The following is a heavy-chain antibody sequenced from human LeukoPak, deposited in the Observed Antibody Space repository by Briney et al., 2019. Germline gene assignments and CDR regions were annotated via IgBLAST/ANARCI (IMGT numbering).Heavy chain of an antibody. CDR2: TYQRSKWYN. V-gene: IGHV6-1*01. Sequence: SQTLSLTCAISGDSVSINSAAWNWIRQSPSRGLEWLGRTYQRSKWYNDYAVSVKSRITINPDISKNQFSLQLNSVTPEDTAVYYCAKGSTPEGELRHDNWGQGTLVAVSS. D-gene: IGHD1-7*01. CDR3: AKGSTPEGELRHDN. J-gene: IGHJ4*02. CDR1: GDSVSINSAA.